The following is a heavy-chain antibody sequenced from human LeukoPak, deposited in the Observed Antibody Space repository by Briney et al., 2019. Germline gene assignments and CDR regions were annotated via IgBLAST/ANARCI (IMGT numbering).Heavy chain of an antibody. CDR1: GGSISSGDYY. D-gene: IGHD3-10*01. CDR3: ARWGFGDPYYFDY. CDR2: IYYSGST. J-gene: IGHJ4*02. Sequence: SQTPSLTCTVSGGSISSGDYYWSWIRQPPGKGLEWIGYIYYSGSTYYNPSLKSRVTISVDTSKNQFSLKLDSVTAADTAVYYCARWGFGDPYYFDYWGQGTLVTVSS. V-gene: IGHV4-30-4*01.